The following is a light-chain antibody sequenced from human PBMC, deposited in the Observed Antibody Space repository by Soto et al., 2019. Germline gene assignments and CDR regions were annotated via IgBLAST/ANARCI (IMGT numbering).Light chain of an antibody. V-gene: IGKV1-39*01. CDR1: QSISSY. Sequence: DIQMTQSPSSLSASVGDRVTIICRASQSISSYLNWYQQKPGKAPKLLIYAASSLQSGVPSRFSGSGSGTDFTLTISSLQPEDFATYYCQQSYSTPWTFGQGTKVDTK. CDR3: QQSYSTPWT. J-gene: IGKJ1*01. CDR2: AAS.